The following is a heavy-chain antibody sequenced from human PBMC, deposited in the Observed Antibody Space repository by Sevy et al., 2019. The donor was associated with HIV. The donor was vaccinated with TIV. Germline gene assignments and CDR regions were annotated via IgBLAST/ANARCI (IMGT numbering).Heavy chain of an antibody. CDR1: GFTFDDYA. J-gene: IGHJ4*02. Sequence: GGSLRLSCAASGFTFDDYAMHWVRQAPGKGLEWVSGFSWNSGSIGYADSVKGRFTISRDNAKNSLYLQMNSLRAEDMALYYCAKGYSSGWYDYYFDYWGQGTLVTVSS. V-gene: IGHV3-9*03. CDR3: AKGYSSGWYDYYFDY. CDR2: FSWNSGSI. D-gene: IGHD6-19*01.